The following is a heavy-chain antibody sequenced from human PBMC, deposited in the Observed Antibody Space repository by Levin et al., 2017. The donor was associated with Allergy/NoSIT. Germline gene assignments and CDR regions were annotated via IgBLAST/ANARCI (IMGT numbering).Heavy chain of an antibody. Sequence: GGSLRLSCAASGFIFDDYAMHWVRQVPGKGLEWVSGISWNSGSIGYADSVKGRFTISRDNAKNSLYLQMNSLRAEDTAMYYCAKGNGGLIIYYFDYWGQGTLVTVSS. CDR3: AKGNGGLIIYYFDY. CDR1: GFIFDDYA. J-gene: IGHJ4*02. V-gene: IGHV3-9*01. D-gene: IGHD1-1*01. CDR2: ISWNSGSI.